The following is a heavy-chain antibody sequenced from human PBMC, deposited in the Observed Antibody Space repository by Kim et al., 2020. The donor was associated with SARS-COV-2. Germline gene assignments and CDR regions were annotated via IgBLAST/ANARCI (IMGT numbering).Heavy chain of an antibody. V-gene: IGHV4-59*01. D-gene: IGHD3-10*01. CDR3: ARDPITMGGYFDY. CDR2: IYYSGST. Sequence: SETLSLTCTVSGGSISSYYWSWIRQPPGKGLEWIGYIYYSGSTNYNPSLKSRVTISVDTSKNQFSLKLSSVTAADTAVYYCARDPITMGGYFDYWGQGTLVTVSS. J-gene: IGHJ4*02. CDR1: GGSISSYY.